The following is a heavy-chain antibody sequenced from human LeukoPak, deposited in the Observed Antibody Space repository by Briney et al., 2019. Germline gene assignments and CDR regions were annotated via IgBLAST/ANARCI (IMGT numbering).Heavy chain of an antibody. D-gene: IGHD3-10*01. CDR1: GFTFSSYS. CDR2: ISWNSGYI. Sequence: GGSLRLSCAASGFTFSSYSMNWVRQAPGKGLEWVSGISWNSGYIGYADSVKGRFTISRDNAKNSLYLQMNSPRAEDTALYYCAKGSYGSGSYSDYWGQGTLVTVSS. V-gene: IGHV3-9*01. CDR3: AKGSYGSGSYSDY. J-gene: IGHJ4*02.